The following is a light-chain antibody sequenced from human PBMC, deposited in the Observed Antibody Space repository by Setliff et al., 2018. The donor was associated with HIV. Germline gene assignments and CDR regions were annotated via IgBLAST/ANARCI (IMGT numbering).Light chain of an antibody. V-gene: IGLV2-14*01. J-gene: IGLJ2*01. CDR1: TSDVGAYDY. Sequence: QSVLTQPASVSGSPGQSITISCTGTTSDVGAYDYVSWYQQHPGKAPKLMIYEVSYRPSGISTRFSGSKSGNTASLTISGLQAEDEADYHCSSYTTTSTVVFGGGTKGTVL. CDR2: EVS. CDR3: SSYTTTSTVV.